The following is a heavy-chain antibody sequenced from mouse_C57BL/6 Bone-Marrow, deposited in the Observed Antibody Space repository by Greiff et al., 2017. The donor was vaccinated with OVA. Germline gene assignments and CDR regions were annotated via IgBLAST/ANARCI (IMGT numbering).Heavy chain of an antibody. J-gene: IGHJ1*03. Sequence: VQLQQSGPELVKPGASVKISCKASGYAFSSSWMNWVKQRPGKGLEWIGRIYPGDGDTNYNGKFKGKATLTADKSSSTAYMQLSSLTSEDSAVYFCARRGFITAVSRYFDVWGTGTTVTVSS. CDR2: IYPGDGDT. CDR3: ARRGFITAVSRYFDV. D-gene: IGHD1-1*01. V-gene: IGHV1-82*01. CDR1: GYAFSSSW.